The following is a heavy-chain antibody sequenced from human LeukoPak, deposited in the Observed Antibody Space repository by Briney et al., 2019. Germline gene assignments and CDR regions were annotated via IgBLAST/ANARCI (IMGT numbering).Heavy chain of an antibody. V-gene: IGHV3-15*01. CDR2: IKSKTDGGTT. Sequence: GGSLRLSCTASGFTFGDYAMSWFRQAPGKGLEWVGRIKSKTDGGTTDYAAPVKGRFTISRDDSKNTLYLQMNSLKTEDTAVYYCTTAPPIAVAGIVYWGQGTLVTVSS. J-gene: IGHJ4*02. CDR3: TTAPPIAVAGIVY. D-gene: IGHD6-19*01. CDR1: GFTFGDYA.